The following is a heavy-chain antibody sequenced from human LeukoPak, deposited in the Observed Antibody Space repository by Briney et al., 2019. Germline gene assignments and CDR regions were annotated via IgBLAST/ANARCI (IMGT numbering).Heavy chain of an antibody. CDR1: GFTFSRYD. V-gene: IGHV3-7*04. CDR2: INKDGSEK. Sequence: QPGGSLRLSCAASGFTFSRYDMSWVRQAPGKGLEWVAIINKDGSEKYYVDSVKGRFTISRDNAKNSLYLQMNSLRAEDTAVYYCARRRGDVWGQGTTVTVSS. J-gene: IGHJ6*02. D-gene: IGHD3-10*01. CDR3: ARRRGDV.